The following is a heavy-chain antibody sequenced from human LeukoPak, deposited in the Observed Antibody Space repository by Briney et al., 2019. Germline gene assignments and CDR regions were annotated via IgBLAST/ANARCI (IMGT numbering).Heavy chain of an antibody. V-gene: IGHV3-7*01. J-gene: IGHJ6*03. D-gene: IGHD2-15*01. CDR2: IKQDGSEK. CDR1: GFTFCSYW. Sequence: GGSLRLSCAASGFTFCSYWMSWLRQAPGKGLEWVANIKQDGSEKYYVDSVKGRFTISRDNAKNSLYLQMNSLRAEDTAVYYCAKDWRRIVGVGPITRHGNYMDVWGKGTTVTISS. CDR3: AKDWRRIVGVGPITRHGNYMDV.